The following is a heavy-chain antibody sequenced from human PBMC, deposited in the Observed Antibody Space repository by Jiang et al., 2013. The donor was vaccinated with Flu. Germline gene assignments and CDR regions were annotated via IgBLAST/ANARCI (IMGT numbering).Heavy chain of an antibody. CDR3: ARDVGTIAVAGLDS. V-gene: IGHV1-46*01. D-gene: IGHD6-19*01. J-gene: IGHJ4*02. Sequence: SGAEVKRPGASVRLSCKTSGYPFLNYYIEWVRQAPGQGFEWMGILHPKSGTTTYAQNFLGRLTVTGDTSTSTVYMELNSLTSDDTAVYYCARDVGTIAVAGLDSWGQGTLVTVSS. CDR1: GYPFLNYY. CDR2: LHPKSGTT.